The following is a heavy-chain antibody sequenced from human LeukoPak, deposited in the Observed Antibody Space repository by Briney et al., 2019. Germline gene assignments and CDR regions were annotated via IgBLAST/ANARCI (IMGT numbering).Heavy chain of an antibody. Sequence: SETLSLTCTVSGGSISSYYWSWIRQPPGKGLEWIGYVYYSGSTNYNPSLKSRVTISVDTSKNQFSLRLSSVTAADTAVYYCARATMIVVVITGPFLSNWFDPWGQGTLVTVSS. J-gene: IGHJ5*02. V-gene: IGHV4-59*01. D-gene: IGHD3-22*01. CDR2: VYYSGST. CDR3: ARATMIVVVITGPFLSNWFDP. CDR1: GGSISSYY.